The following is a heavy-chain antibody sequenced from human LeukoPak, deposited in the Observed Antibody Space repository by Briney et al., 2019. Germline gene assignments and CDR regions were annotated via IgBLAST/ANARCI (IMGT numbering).Heavy chain of an antibody. CDR3: VRDRVDSQGPAIDI. Sequence: SETLSLTCAVYGGSMSSHFCSWLRQPPGGGLEWIGYISYSGYSNYNPSLKSRVTMSVDTSKHQFSLKLTSATAADTALYYCVRDRVDSQGPAIDIWVQGTMVTVSS. D-gene: IGHD2-15*01. V-gene: IGHV4-59*11. CDR2: ISYSGYS. CDR1: GGSMSSHF. J-gene: IGHJ3*02.